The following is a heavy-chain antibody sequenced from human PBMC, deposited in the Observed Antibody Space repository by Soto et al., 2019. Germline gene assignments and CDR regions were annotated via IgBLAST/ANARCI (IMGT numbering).Heavy chain of an antibody. Sequence: GGSLRLSCAASGFTFSSYSMNWVRQAPGKGLEWVSYISSSSSTIYYADSVKGRFTISRDNAKNILYLQMNSLTAEDTAVYYCSRPRYDGRGTAFDHCGERSLVT. V-gene: IGHV3-48*04. CDR3: SRPRYDGRGTAFDH. CDR1: GFTFSSYS. J-gene: IGHJ4*02. D-gene: IGHD3-22*01. CDR2: ISSSSSTI.